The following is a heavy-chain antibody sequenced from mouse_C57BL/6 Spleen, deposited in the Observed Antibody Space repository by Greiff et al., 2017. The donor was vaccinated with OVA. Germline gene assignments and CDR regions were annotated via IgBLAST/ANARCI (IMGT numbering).Heavy chain of an antibody. D-gene: IGHD1-1*01. CDR2: ISSGGDYI. Sequence: EVQVVESGEGLVKPGGSLKLSCAASGFTFSSYAMSWVRQTPEKRLEWVAYISSGGDYIYYADTVKGRFTISRDNARNTLYLQMSSLKSEDTAMYYCTRDSPTVVAPHFDYWGQGTTLTVSS. J-gene: IGHJ2*01. CDR1: GFTFSSYA. V-gene: IGHV5-9-1*02. CDR3: TRDSPTVVAPHFDY.